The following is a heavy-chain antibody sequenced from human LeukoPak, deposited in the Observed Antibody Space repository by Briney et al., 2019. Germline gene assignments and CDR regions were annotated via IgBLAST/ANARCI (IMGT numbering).Heavy chain of an antibody. CDR2: INPSDGST. V-gene: IGHV1-46*01. J-gene: IGHJ4*02. Sequence: ASVKVSCKASGYTFTGYYMHWVRQAPGQGLEWMGIINPSDGSTSYAQKFQGRVTMTRDTSTSTVYMELSSLRSEDTAVYYCARAVPLDGSGFDYFDYWGQGTLVTVSS. CDR3: ARAVPLDGSGFDYFDY. D-gene: IGHD3-10*01. CDR1: GYTFTGYY.